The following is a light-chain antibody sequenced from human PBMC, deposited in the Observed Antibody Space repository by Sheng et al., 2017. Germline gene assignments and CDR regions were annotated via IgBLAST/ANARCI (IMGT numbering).Light chain of an antibody. V-gene: IGKV1-5*03. CDR1: QNIDRS. CDR3: LQHNNYPLT. Sequence: DIQMTQSPSTLSASVGDRVTITCRASQNIDRSLAWYQQKPGKAPKLLISLTSTLESGVPSRFSGSGSGTGFTLTISSLQPDDFATYYCLQHNNYPLTFGGGTKVEIK. J-gene: IGKJ4*01. CDR2: LTS.